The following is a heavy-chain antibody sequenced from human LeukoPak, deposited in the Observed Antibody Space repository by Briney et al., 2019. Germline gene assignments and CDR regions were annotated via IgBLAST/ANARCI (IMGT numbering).Heavy chain of an antibody. CDR3: ARHGRDGYNRLSGAFDI. Sequence: GESLKTSCKGSGYSFTSYWIGWVRQMPGKGLEWMGIIYPGDSDTRYSPSFQGQVTISADKSISTAYLQWSSLKASDTAMYYCARHGRDGYNRLSGAFDIWGQGTMVTVSS. J-gene: IGHJ3*02. CDR2: IYPGDSDT. D-gene: IGHD5-24*01. CDR1: GYSFTSYW. V-gene: IGHV5-51*01.